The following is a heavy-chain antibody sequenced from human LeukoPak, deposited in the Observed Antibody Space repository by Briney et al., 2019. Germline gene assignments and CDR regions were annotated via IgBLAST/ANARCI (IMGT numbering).Heavy chain of an antibody. CDR2: IRSESHGATT. CDR3: TVTVTPRH. D-gene: IGHD2-21*02. CDR1: GFIFGDFA. V-gene: IGHV3-49*03. J-gene: IGHJ4*02. Sequence: GGSLRLSCSGSGFIFGDFAMNWFRQAPGRGLQWVAFIRSESHGATTEYAASVKGRFIISRDDSKGLAYLQMNSLRAEDTGVCYCTVTVTPRHGAQGIQVTVSA.